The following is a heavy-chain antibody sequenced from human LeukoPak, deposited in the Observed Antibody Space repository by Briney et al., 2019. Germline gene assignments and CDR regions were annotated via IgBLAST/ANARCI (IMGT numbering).Heavy chain of an antibody. J-gene: IGHJ3*02. V-gene: IGHV3-33*01. CDR2: IGRDGSRR. Sequence: PGRSLRLSCAASGFTFGNYGMHWGRQAPGKGLEWVAVIGRDGSRRYYADSVKGRFIISRDNAKNTLSLQMDTLTAEDTAVYSCARDDDYDGNGLDIWGHGTMVTVSS. CDR3: ARDDDYDGNGLDI. D-gene: IGHD3-16*01. CDR1: GFTFGNYG.